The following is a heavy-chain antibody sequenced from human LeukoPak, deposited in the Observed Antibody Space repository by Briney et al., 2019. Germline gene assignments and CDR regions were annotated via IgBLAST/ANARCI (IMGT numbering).Heavy chain of an antibody. CDR2: IYSGGST. D-gene: IGHD3-10*01. Sequence: GGSLRLSCAASGFTVSSNYMSWVRRAPGKGLEWVSVIYSGGSTYYADSVKGRFTISRDNSKNTLYLQMNSLRAEDTAVYYCARRSYYGSGRYGAFDIWGQGTMVTVSS. CDR3: ARRSYYGSGRYGAFDI. V-gene: IGHV3-66*04. CDR1: GFTVSSNY. J-gene: IGHJ3*02.